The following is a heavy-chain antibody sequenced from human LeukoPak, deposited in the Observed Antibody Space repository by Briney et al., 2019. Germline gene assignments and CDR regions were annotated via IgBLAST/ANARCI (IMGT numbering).Heavy chain of an antibody. D-gene: IGHD4-17*01. V-gene: IGHV3-21*01. CDR1: GFTFSSYN. CDR2: ISSSSTYT. Sequence: PGGSLRLSCAASGFTFSSYNMNWVRQAPGKGLEWVSSISSSSTYTYYADSVKGRFTISRDNAKNSLYLQMNSLRAEDTAVYYCARDFYGDSFYFDYWGQGTLVTVSS. J-gene: IGHJ4*02. CDR3: ARDFYGDSFYFDY.